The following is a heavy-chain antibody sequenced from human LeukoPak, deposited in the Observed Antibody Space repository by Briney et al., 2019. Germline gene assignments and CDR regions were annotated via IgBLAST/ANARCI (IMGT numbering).Heavy chain of an antibody. V-gene: IGHV4-30-4*07. CDR2: VYYNENT. J-gene: IGHJ6*03. CDR3: ASSSWAYYYMDV. Sequence: SETLSLTCAVSGGSISSGGDSWSWIRQPPGKGLEWIGYVYYNENTYYNPSLKSRVTISVDTSKNHFSLRLSSVTAADTAVYYCASSSWAYYYMDVWGRGTTVTISS. CDR1: GGSISSGGDS. D-gene: IGHD6-13*01.